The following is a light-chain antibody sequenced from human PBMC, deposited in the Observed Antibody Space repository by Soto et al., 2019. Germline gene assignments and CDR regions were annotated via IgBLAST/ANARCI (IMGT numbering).Light chain of an antibody. Sequence: DIVMTQSPDSLAVSLGERATINGKSSQSVFYRSYNKDYLAWYQQKPGQPPKLLIYWASTRESGVPDRFSGSGSGTDFTLTISSLQAEDVAVYYCQQYYSIPPTFGPGTKVDIK. CDR2: WAS. CDR1: QSVFYRSYNKDY. V-gene: IGKV4-1*01. CDR3: QQYYSIPPT. J-gene: IGKJ3*01.